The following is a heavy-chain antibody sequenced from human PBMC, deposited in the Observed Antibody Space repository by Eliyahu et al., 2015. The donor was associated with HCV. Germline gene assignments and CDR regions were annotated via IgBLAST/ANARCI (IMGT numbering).Heavy chain of an antibody. V-gene: IGHV4-59*01. CDR3: ASGGGGIAVAGTGGWFDP. CDR1: GGSIXTYY. D-gene: IGHD6-19*01. CDR2: IHYXGST. Sequence: QVQLQESGPGLVKPSETLSLTCTVSGGSIXTYYWSWIRQPPGKGLEWIGYIHYXGSTNYNPSLKSRVTISLDTSKNQFSLNLTSVTAADTAVYYCASGGGGIAVAGTGGWFDPWGQGTLVTVSS. J-gene: IGHJ5*02.